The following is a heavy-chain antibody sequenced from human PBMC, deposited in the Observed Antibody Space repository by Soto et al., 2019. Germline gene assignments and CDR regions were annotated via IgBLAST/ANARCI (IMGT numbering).Heavy chain of an antibody. CDR2: ISPYNGKT. J-gene: IGHJ4*02. CDR3: AARSGTYPYYFDY. V-gene: IGHV1-18*01. D-gene: IGHD3-10*01. CDR1: GYIFTSYG. Sequence: QVQLVQSAGEVKKPGASVKVSCEASGYIFTSYGLSWVRQAPGQGLEWMGWISPYNGKTDYAQKFHGRVTMTTDAFTRTAYMELRSPRSDDTAVYFCAARSGTYPYYFDYWGQGTLVTVSS.